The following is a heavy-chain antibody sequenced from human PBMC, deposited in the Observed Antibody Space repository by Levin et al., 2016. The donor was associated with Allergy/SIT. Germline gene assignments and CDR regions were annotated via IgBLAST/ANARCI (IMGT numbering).Heavy chain of an antibody. CDR2: IGRSGTNI. D-gene: IGHD2-21*01. J-gene: IGHJ6*02. V-gene: IGHV3-23*05. Sequence: VRQAPGKGREWVWVSAIGRSGTNIFYRDSVRGRFTISRDNSKNTLYLQMDNLRPEDTATYYCGTHNCGDSCNYAMDVWGQGTTVTVSS. CDR3: GTHNCGDSCNYAMDV.